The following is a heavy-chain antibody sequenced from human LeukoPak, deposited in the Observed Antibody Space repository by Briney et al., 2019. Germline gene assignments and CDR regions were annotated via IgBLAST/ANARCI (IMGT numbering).Heavy chain of an antibody. CDR3: ARAGGSGSYPPFDY. J-gene: IGHJ4*02. V-gene: IGHV3-21*01. Sequence: AGSLRLSCAASGFTFSSYSMNWVRQAPGKALEWVSSISSSSSYIYYADSVKGRFTISRDNAKNSLYLQMNSLRAEDTAVYYCARAGGSGSYPPFDYWGQGTLVTVSS. D-gene: IGHD3-10*01. CDR1: GFTFSSYS. CDR2: ISSSSSYI.